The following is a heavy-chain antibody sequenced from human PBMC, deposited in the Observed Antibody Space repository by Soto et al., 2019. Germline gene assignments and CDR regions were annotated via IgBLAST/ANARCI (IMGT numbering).Heavy chain of an antibody. CDR2: VYFSGSA. D-gene: IGHD3-10*01. V-gene: IGHV4-39*01. CDR1: GGSIITSSYH. CDR3: ARHVGDGSGSYYTLYYYYYGMDV. Sequence: SETLSLTCTVSGGSIITSSYHWGWIRQTPGKGLQWIGSVYFSGSAYYSLSLKSRVTISVDTSKNQFSLKLSSVTAADTAVYYCARHVGDGSGSYYTLYYYYYGMDVWGQGTTVTVSS. J-gene: IGHJ6*02.